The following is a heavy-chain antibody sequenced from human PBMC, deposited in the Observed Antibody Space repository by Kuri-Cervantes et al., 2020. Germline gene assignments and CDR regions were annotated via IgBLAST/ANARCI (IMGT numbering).Heavy chain of an antibody. J-gene: IGHJ6*03. CDR3: ARDPGYCSSTSCYEDYYYYMDV. V-gene: IGHV1-46*01. Sequence: ASVKISCKASGYTFTGYYMHWVRQAPGQGLEWMGWINPSGGSTSYAQKFQGRVTMTRDTSTSTVYMELSSLRSEDTAVYYCARDPGYCSSTSCYEDYYYYMDVWGKGTTVTVSS. CDR1: GYTFTGYY. CDR2: INPSGGST. D-gene: IGHD2-2*03.